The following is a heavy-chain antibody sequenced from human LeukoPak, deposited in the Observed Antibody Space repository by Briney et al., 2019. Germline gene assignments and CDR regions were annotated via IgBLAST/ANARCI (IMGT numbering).Heavy chain of an antibody. CDR3: ARAFRARYFDL. J-gene: IGHJ2*01. Sequence: SETLSLTCTVSAGSITTSSYYWGWIRQPPGKGLEWIGIIYYSGSTYYNPSLKGRVTISVDTSKNRFSLKLSSVTAADTAVYYCARAFRARYFDLWGRGTLVTVSS. V-gene: IGHV4-39*01. CDR2: IYYSGST. CDR1: AGSITTSSYY. D-gene: IGHD2/OR15-2a*01.